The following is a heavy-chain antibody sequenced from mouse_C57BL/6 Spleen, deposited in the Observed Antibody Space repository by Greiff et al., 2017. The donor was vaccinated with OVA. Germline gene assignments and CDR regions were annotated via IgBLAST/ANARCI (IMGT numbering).Heavy chain of an antibody. Sequence: QVQLQQSGPELVKPGASVKISCKASGYAFSSSWMNWVKQRPGKGLEWIGRIYPGDGDTNYNGKFKGKATLTADKSSSTAYMQLSSLTSEDSAVYFCASPFYYDYDYWGQGTTLTVSS. CDR3: ASPFYYDYDY. CDR1: GYAFSSSW. J-gene: IGHJ2*01. V-gene: IGHV1-82*01. CDR2: IYPGDGDT. D-gene: IGHD2-4*01.